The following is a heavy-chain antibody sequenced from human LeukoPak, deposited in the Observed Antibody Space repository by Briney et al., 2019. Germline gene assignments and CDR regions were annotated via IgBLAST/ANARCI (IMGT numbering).Heavy chain of an antibody. Sequence: SETLSLTCTVSGGSISSSSYYWGWTRQPPGKGLEWIESIYYSGSTYYNPSLKSRVTISVDTSKNQFSLKLSSVTAADTAVYYCARVTAIAKIFDYWGQGTLVTVSS. V-gene: IGHV4-39*01. CDR3: ARVTAIAKIFDY. CDR1: GGSISSSSYY. CDR2: IYYSGST. J-gene: IGHJ4*02. D-gene: IGHD2-21*02.